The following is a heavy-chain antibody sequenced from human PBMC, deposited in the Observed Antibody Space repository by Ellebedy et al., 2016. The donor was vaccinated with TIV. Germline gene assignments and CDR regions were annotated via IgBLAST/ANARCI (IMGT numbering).Heavy chain of an antibody. Sequence: GGSLRLXXAASGFTFSSYGMHWVRQAPGKGLEWVAVISYDGSNKYYADSVKGRFTISRDNSKNTLYLQMNSLRAEDTAVYYCAKDHCSSTSCPPLPDYWGQGTLVTVSS. D-gene: IGHD2-2*01. CDR1: GFTFSSYG. CDR2: ISYDGSNK. CDR3: AKDHCSSTSCPPLPDY. J-gene: IGHJ4*02. V-gene: IGHV3-30*18.